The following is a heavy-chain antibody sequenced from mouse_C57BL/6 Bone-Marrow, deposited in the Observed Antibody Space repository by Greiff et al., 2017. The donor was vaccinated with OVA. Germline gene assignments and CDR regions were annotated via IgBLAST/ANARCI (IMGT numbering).Heavy chain of an antibody. J-gene: IGHJ3*01. CDR2: IYPGSGST. CDR1: GYTFTSYW. Sequence: VQLQQPGAELVKPGASVKMSCKASGYTFTSYWITWVKQRPGQGLEWIGDIYPGSGSTNYNEKFKSKATLTVDTSSSTAYMQLSSLTSEDSAVYYCARRNLYYDYPWFAYWGQGTLVTVSA. CDR3: ARRNLYYDYPWFAY. V-gene: IGHV1-55*01. D-gene: IGHD2-4*01.